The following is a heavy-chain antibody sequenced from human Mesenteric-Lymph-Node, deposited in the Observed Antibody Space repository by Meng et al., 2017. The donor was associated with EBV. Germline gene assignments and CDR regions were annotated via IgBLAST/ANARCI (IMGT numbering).Heavy chain of an antibody. CDR1: GGSFSGYS. V-gene: IGHV4-34*01. CDR2: IHHSETA. Sequence: QGQPRPWGAGLLEPSATLPLTCVIYGGSFSGYSCNWIRQAPGKGLEWNGKIHHSETAAYNPSLEDRVIISADTSKNQFSLKLTSVTAADTAVYYCARQGYCRTTTCSTWFDPWGQGTLVTVSS. J-gene: IGHJ5*02. D-gene: IGHD2-2*01. CDR3: ARQGYCRTTTCSTWFDP.